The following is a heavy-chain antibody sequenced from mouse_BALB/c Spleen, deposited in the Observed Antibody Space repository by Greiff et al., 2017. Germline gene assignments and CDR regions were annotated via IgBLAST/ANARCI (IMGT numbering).Heavy chain of an antibody. Sequence: QVQLKQSGPELVKPGASVKMSCKASGYTFTSYYIHWVKQRPGQGLEWIGWIYPGDGSTKYNEKFKGKTTLTADKSSSTAYMLLSSLTSEDSAIYFCARSLLLRPYAMDYWGQGTSVTVSA. CDR3: ARSLLLRPYAMDY. J-gene: IGHJ4*01. D-gene: IGHD1-1*01. V-gene: IGHV1S56*01. CDR2: IYPGDGST. CDR1: GYTFTSYY.